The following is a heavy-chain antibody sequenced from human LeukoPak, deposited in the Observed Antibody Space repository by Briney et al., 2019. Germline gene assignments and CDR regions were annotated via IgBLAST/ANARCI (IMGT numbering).Heavy chain of an antibody. CDR1: GDSVTSTY. D-gene: IGHD2-8*02. Sequence: SETLSLTCSVSGDSVTSTYWSWIRQPPGKGLEWIAYGHHSESSNYNPSFRSRVTIPVDTSRNQFSLRLTSVTAADTAVYYCARESAGSLHDSTAAFHYWGRGILVIVSS. V-gene: IGHV4-59*02. J-gene: IGHJ4*02. CDR2: GHHSESS. CDR3: ARESAGSLHDSTAAFHY.